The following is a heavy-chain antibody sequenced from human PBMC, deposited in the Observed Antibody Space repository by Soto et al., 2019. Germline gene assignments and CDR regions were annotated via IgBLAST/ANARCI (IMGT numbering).Heavy chain of an antibody. J-gene: IGHJ6*02. Sequence: PGESLKISCKGSGYSFTSYWIGWVRQMPGKGLEWMGIIYPGDSDTRYSPSFQGQVTISADKSISTAYLQWSSLKASDTAMYYCASRNCTNGVCSEHGVDYYYGMDVWGQGTTVTVSS. V-gene: IGHV5-51*01. D-gene: IGHD2-8*01. CDR1: GYSFTSYW. CDR3: ASRNCTNGVCSEHGVDYYYGMDV. CDR2: IYPGDSDT.